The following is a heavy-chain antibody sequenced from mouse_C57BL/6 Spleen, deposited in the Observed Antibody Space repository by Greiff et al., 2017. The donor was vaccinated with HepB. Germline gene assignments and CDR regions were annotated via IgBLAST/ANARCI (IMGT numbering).Heavy chain of an antibody. CDR3: ARSYDGRYLYFDY. Sequence: QVQLQQPGAELVMPGASVKLSCKASGYTFTSYWMHWVKQRPGQGLEWIGEIDPSDSYTNYNQKFKGKSTLTVDKSSSTAYMKLSSLTSEDSAVYDCARSYDGRYLYFDYWGKGTTVTVAS. V-gene: IGHV1-69*01. D-gene: IGHD1-1*02. CDR2: IDPSDSYT. J-gene: IGHJ2*01. CDR1: GYTFTSYW.